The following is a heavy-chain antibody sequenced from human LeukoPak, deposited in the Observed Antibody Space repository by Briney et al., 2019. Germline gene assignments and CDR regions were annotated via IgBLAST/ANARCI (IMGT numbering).Heavy chain of an antibody. CDR3: ATLEVAARGWFDP. V-gene: IGHV4-39*01. Sequence: SETLSLTCTVSGGSISSSSYYWGWIRQPPGKGLEWIGSIYYSGSTYYNPSLKSRVTISVDTSKNQFSLKLSSVTAADTAVYYCATLEVAARGWFDPWGQGTLVTVSS. J-gene: IGHJ5*02. CDR1: GGSISSSSYY. D-gene: IGHD2-15*01. CDR2: IYYSGST.